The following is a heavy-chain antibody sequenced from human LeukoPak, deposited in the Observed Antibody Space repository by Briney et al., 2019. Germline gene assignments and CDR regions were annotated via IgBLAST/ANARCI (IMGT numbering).Heavy chain of an antibody. V-gene: IGHV3-48*03. CDR2: ISSSGSTI. CDR3: ARGPFPYYYDSSGYRKRAFDI. D-gene: IGHD3-22*01. Sequence: PGGSLRLSCAASGFTFSSYEMNWVRQAPGKGLEWVSYISSSGSTIYYADSVRGRFTISRDNAKNSLFLQMNSLRAEDTAAYYCARGPFPYYYDSSGYRKRAFDIWGQGTMVTVS. CDR1: GFTFSSYE. J-gene: IGHJ3*02.